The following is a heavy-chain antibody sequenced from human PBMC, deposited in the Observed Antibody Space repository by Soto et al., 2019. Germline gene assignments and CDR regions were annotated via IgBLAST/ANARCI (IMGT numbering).Heavy chain of an antibody. V-gene: IGHV1-69*12. CDR2: IIPFFGTA. D-gene: IGHD1-26*01. CDR3: ASPPVAATYYYGMDV. Sequence: QVQLVQSGAEVKKPGSSVKVSCKASGGTFSSYAISWVRQAPGQGLEWMGGIIPFFGTANYAQKFQGRVTITADQSTSTADMEPSSLRSEDTAVYYCASPPVAATYYYGMDVWGQGTTVTVSS. CDR1: GGTFSSYA. J-gene: IGHJ6*02.